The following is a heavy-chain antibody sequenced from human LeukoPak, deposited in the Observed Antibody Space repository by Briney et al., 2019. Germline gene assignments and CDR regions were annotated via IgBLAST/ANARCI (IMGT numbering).Heavy chain of an antibody. CDR1: GYTFTSYY. D-gene: IGHD4-17*01. Sequence: ASVKVSCKASGYTFTSYYMHWVRQAPGQGLEWMGIINPSGGSTSYAQKFQGRVTMTRDTSTSTVYMELSSLRSEDTAVYYCARDHTPLKIPVNWFDPWGQGTLVTVSS. V-gene: IGHV1-46*01. CDR2: INPSGGST. J-gene: IGHJ5*02. CDR3: ARDHTPLKIPVNWFDP.